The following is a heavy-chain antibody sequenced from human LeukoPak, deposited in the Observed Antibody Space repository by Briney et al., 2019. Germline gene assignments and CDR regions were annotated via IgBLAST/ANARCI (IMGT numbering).Heavy chain of an antibody. D-gene: IGHD3-10*01. V-gene: IGHV3-7*01. Sequence: PGGSLRPSCAASGFTFNNYWMKWVRQAPGKGLEWVANTNQDGSDKYYVESVEGRFAISRDNSKNTLYLQMNSLRAEDTAVYYCAKGARYGSGQLDLLFDYWGQGTLVTVSS. CDR2: TNQDGSDK. CDR1: GFTFNNYW. J-gene: IGHJ4*02. CDR3: AKGARYGSGQLDLLFDY.